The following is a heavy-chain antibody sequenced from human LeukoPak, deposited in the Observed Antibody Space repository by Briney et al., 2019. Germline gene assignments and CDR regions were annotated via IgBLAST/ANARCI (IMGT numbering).Heavy chain of an antibody. Sequence: SETLSLTCSVSGGSISSSYYYWGWIRQPPGMGLEWIGSMYYSGVTYYNPSLKGRVTISADTSKNHFSLNLSSVTAADTAVYYCARHERSSSPSGTYYADSDYYNFYYMDVWGKGTTVIISS. V-gene: IGHV4-39*01. J-gene: IGHJ6*03. D-gene: IGHD3-10*01. CDR2: MYYSGVT. CDR1: GGSISSSYYY. CDR3: ARHERSSSPSGTYYADSDYYNFYYMDV.